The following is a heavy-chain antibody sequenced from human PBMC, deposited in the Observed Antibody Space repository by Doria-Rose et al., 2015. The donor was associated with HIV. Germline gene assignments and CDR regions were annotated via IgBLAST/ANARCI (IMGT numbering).Heavy chain of an antibody. V-gene: IGHV2-26*01. J-gene: IGHJ4*02. CDR3: ARIKSSRWYHKYYFDF. Sequence: QVTLKESGPVLVKPTESLTLTCTVFAVSLSSPGMGVSWIRQPPGKALEWLANIFSDDERSYKTSLKSRLTISRGTSKSQVVLTMTDMDPVDTATYYCARIKSSRWYHKYYFDFWGQGTLVIVSA. CDR2: IFSDDER. D-gene: IGHD6-13*01. CDR1: AVSLSSPGMG.